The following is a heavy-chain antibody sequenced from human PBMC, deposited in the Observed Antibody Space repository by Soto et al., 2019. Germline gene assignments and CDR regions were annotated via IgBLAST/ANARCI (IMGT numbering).Heavy chain of an antibody. V-gene: IGHV4-34*01. CDR3: ARAGGRSYYGSWSTNWFDP. CDR2: INHSGST. J-gene: IGHJ5*02. D-gene: IGHD3-10*01. Sequence: QVQLQQWGAGLLKPSETLSLTCAVYGGSFSGYYWSWIRQPPGKGLEWIGEINHSGSTNYNPSLKSRGTISVDTSKNQFSLKLSSVSAADTAVYYCARAGGRSYYGSWSTNWFDPWGQGTLVTVSS. CDR1: GGSFSGYY.